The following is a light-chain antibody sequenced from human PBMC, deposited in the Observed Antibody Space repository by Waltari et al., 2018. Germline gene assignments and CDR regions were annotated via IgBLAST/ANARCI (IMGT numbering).Light chain of an antibody. CDR2: FDE. V-gene: IGLV3-21*01. J-gene: IGLJ2*01. CDR3: QVLDTSGAV. CDR1: TIGSTS. Sequence: SYVLTQPPSVSVAPGKAARITCGGDTIGSTSVHWYQHKPGQAPVLVISFDEDRPSGIPDRISGSNSANTATLTITGVEAGDEADYYCQVLDTSGAVFGGGTKLTVL.